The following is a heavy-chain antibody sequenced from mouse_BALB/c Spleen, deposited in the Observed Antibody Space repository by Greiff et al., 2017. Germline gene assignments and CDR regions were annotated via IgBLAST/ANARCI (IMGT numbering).Heavy chain of an antibody. CDR3: ARGGVYGNFDY. J-gene: IGHJ2*01. CDR2: INPYNDGT. CDR1: GYTFTSYV. D-gene: IGHD2-1*01. Sequence: VQLKESGPELVKPGASVKMSCKASGYTFTSYVMHWVKQKPGQGLEWIGYINPYNDGTKYNEKFKGKATLTSDKSSSTAYMELSSLTSEDSAVYYCARGGVYGNFDYWGQGTTLTVSS. V-gene: IGHV1-14*01.